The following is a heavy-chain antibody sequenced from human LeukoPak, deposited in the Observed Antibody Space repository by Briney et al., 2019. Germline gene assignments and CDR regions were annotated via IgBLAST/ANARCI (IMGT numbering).Heavy chain of an antibody. D-gene: IGHD1-1*01. CDR2: ISASGFST. CDR1: GFSLSGFA. Sequence: HSGGSLRLACTASGFSLSGFALTWVRQAPGKGLEHVSAISASGFSTYYVGSVKGRFTISRDNSNNTLFLQMNSLKVEDTVVYFCAKHTGTAPGDAYNVWGQGTVVTVS. CDR3: AKHTGTAPGDAYNV. J-gene: IGHJ3*01. V-gene: IGHV3-23*01.